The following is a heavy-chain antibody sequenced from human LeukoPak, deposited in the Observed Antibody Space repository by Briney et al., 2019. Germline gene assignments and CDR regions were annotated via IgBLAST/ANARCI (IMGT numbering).Heavy chain of an antibody. CDR1: GYTFTSYY. CDR2: INPSGGST. Sequence: GASVKVSCKASGYTFTSYYMHWVRQAPGQGLEWMGIINPSGGSTSYAQKFQGRVTMTRDTSTSTVYMELSSLRSEDTAVYYCARAVTRRYCSSTSCYDYYYYGMDVWRQGTTVTVSS. J-gene: IGHJ6*02. D-gene: IGHD2-2*01. V-gene: IGHV1-46*01. CDR3: ARAVTRRYCSSTSCYDYYYYGMDV.